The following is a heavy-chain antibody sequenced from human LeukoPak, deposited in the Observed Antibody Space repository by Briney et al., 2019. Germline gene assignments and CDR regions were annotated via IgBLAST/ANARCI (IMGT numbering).Heavy chain of an antibody. J-gene: IGHJ4*02. V-gene: IGHV4-39*01. CDR3: ARLSIEARPTFYFDY. Sequence: PSETLSLTCFVSGGSISSSLYYWGWLRQPPGKGLEWIGSTYYSGSTYYSPSLKSRVTISVDTSKNQFSLRLRSVTAADTAVYYCARLSIEARPTFYFDYWGQGTLVTVSS. D-gene: IGHD6-6*01. CDR1: GGSISSSLYY. CDR2: TYYSGST.